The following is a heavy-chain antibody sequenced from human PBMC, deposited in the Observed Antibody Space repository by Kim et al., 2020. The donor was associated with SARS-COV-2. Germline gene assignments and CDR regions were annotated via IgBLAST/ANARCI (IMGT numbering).Heavy chain of an antibody. CDR2: IYYSGST. J-gene: IGHJ6*02. Sequence: SETLSLTCTVSGGSISSSSYYWGWIRQPPGKGLEWIGSIYYSGSTYYNPSLKSRVTISVDTSKNQFSLKLSSVTAADTAVYYCARLVADPLDLYYYYGMDVWGQGTTVTVSS. V-gene: IGHV4-39*01. CDR1: GGSISSSSYY. CDR3: ARLVADPLDLYYYYGMDV. D-gene: IGHD5-12*01.